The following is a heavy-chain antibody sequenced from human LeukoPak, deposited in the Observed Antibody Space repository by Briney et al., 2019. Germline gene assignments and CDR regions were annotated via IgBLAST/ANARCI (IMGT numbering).Heavy chain of an antibody. CDR1: GDSFSSNSAA. V-gene: IGHV6-1*01. Sequence: SQTLSLTCAISGDSFSSNSAAWNWLRQSPSRGLEWLGRTYYRSKLYNDYTLSVKSRITINPDTSKNQFSLQLNSVTPEDMAVYYCARSAGHFDYWGQGTLVTVSS. CDR3: ARSAGHFDY. CDR2: TYYRSKLYN. J-gene: IGHJ4*02.